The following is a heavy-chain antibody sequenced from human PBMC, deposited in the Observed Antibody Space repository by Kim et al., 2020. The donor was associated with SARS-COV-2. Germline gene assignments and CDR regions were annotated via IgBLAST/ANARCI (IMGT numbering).Heavy chain of an antibody. V-gene: IGHV4-34*01. Sequence: SETLSLTCAVYGGSFSGYYWSWIRQPPGKGLEWIGEINHSGSTNYNPSLKSRVTISVDTSKNQFSLKLSSVTAADTAVYYCARCRYYDPYGMDVWGQGTTVTVSS. CDR3: ARCRYYDPYGMDV. D-gene: IGHD3-3*01. CDR2: INHSGST. J-gene: IGHJ6*02. CDR1: GGSFSGYY.